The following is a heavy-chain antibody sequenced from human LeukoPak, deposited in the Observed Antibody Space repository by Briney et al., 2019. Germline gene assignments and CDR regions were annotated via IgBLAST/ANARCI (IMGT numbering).Heavy chain of an antibody. D-gene: IGHD7-27*01. CDR2: IYSSGST. J-gene: IGHJ4*02. V-gene: IGHV4-31*03. CDR1: GDSISSGGYY. CDR3: ARVALHWGSGGSFDY. Sequence: SQTLSLTCTVSGDSISSGGYYWSWIRQHPGKGLEWIGYIYSSGSTYYSPSLKSRLTLSVDTSENQFSLRLRSVTAADTAVYFCARVALHWGSGGSFDYWGQGTLVTVSP.